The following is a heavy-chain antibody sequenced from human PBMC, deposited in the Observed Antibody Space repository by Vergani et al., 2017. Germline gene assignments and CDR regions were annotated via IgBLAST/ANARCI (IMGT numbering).Heavy chain of an antibody. CDR1: GGTFSSYA. D-gene: IGHD1-26*01. CDR3: AREDSGSLDAFDI. Sequence: QVQLVQSGAEVKKPGSSVKVSCKASGGTFSSYAISWVRQAPGQGLEWMGRIIPILGIANYAQKFQGRVTITADKSTSTAYMELSSLRSEDTAVYYCAREDSGSLDAFDIWGQGTMVTVSS. J-gene: IGHJ3*02. CDR2: IIPILGIA. V-gene: IGHV1-69*04.